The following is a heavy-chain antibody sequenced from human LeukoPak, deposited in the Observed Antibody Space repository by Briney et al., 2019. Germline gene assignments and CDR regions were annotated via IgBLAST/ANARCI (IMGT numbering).Heavy chain of an antibody. Sequence: GGSLRLSCSASGFIFNTFGMNWVRQAPGKGLEWVSSITSTTTYTYYADSVKGRFTISRDNSKNTLYLQMNSLRAEDTAVYYCAKNIGGLDYWGQGTLVTVSS. D-gene: IGHD3-10*01. CDR3: AKNIGGLDY. J-gene: IGHJ4*02. CDR1: GFIFNTFG. CDR2: ITSTTTYT. V-gene: IGHV3-21*04.